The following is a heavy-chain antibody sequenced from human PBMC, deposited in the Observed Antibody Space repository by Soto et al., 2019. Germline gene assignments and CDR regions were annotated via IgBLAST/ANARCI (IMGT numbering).Heavy chain of an antibody. Sequence: GGSLRLSCAASGFTFSSYGMHWVRQAPGKGLEWVAVISYDGSNKYYADSVKGRFTISRDNSKNTLYLQMNSLRAEDRAVYYCGNPPLHGSSSFWRQRTRVPVSS. V-gene: IGHV3-30*18. CDR1: GFTFSSYG. J-gene: IGHJ4*02. D-gene: IGHD6-6*01. CDR2: ISYDGSNK. CDR3: GNPPLHGSSSF.